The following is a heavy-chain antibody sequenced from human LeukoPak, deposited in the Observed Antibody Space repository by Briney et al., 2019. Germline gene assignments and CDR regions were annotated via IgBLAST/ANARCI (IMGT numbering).Heavy chain of an antibody. CDR1: GFTFSSYA. CDR3: AKDETDCNGGSCYSLSDY. Sequence: GGSLRLSCAASGFTFSSYAMSWVRQAPGKGLEWVSAISGSGGSTYYADSVKGRFTISRDNSKNTLYLQMNSLRAEDTAVYYCAKDETDCNGGSCYSLSDYWGQGTLVTVSS. CDR2: ISGSGGST. V-gene: IGHV3-23*01. J-gene: IGHJ4*02. D-gene: IGHD2-15*01.